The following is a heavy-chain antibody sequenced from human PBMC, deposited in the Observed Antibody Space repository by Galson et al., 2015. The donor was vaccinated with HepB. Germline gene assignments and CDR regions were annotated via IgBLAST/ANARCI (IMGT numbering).Heavy chain of an antibody. J-gene: IGHJ5*02. CDR2: INHSGST. V-gene: IGHV4-34*01. CDR3: ARYRPGNWFDP. CDR1: GGSFSGYY. Sequence: LSLTCAVYGGSFSGYYWSWIRQPPGKGLEWIGEINHSGSTNYNPSLKSRVTISVDTSKNQFSLKLSSVTAADTAVYYCARYRPGNWFDPWGQGTLVTVSP.